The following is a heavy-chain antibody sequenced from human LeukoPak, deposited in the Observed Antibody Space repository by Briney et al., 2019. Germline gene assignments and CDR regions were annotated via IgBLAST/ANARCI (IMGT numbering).Heavy chain of an antibody. CDR1: GFSFSSYW. V-gene: IGHV3-48*02. Sequence: GGSLRLSCAASGFSFSSYWMSWVRQAPGKGLEWVSYISSSSTIYYADSVKGRFTISRDNAKNSLYLQMNSLRDEDTAVYYCAIFGSSSSRGIDYWGQGTLVTVSS. J-gene: IGHJ4*02. CDR3: AIFGSSSSRGIDY. D-gene: IGHD6-6*01. CDR2: ISSSSTI.